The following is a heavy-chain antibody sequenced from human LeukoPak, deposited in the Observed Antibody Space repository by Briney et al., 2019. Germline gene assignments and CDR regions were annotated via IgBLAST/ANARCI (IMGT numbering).Heavy chain of an antibody. CDR2: IYPRDSDT. CDR1: GYDFANSW. V-gene: IGHV5-51*01. CDR3: ARRDSGYEFFDY. J-gene: IGHJ4*02. Sequence: GESLKISCTASGYDFANSWIGWVRQMPGKGLEWMGIIYPRDSDTRYSPSFQGQVTISADKSISTAYLQWSSLKASDTAMYYCARRDSGYEFFDYWGQETLVTVSS. D-gene: IGHD5-12*01.